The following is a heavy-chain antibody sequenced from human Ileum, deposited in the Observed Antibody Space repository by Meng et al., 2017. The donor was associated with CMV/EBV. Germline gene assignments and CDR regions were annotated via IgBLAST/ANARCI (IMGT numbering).Heavy chain of an antibody. CDR2: IYDSGST. Sequence: SETLSLTCSVSGDSLSSSVYYWGWVRQPPGKGLEWIGSIGSIYDSGSTYYNPSLKSRVTISVDTSKNQFSLKLSSVTAADTAVYYCARDWVQDAFDIWGQGTMVTVSS. CDR1: GDSLSSSVYY. J-gene: IGHJ3*02. D-gene: IGHD3-16*01. V-gene: IGHV4-39*07. CDR3: ARDWVQDAFDI.